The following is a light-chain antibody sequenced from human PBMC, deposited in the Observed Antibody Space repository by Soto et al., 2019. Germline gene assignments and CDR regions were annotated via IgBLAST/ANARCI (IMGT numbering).Light chain of an antibody. Sequence: DIQMTQSPSSLSASVGARVTITCLASQDISNSLNWYQQKKGQAPELLIYGASNLEPGVPSRFSGRGSGTAFTLTISSLQPEDVATYYCQQFALLPRTFGQGAKLEIK. CDR3: QQFALLPRT. CDR1: QDISNS. V-gene: IGKV1-33*01. CDR2: GAS. J-gene: IGKJ2*01.